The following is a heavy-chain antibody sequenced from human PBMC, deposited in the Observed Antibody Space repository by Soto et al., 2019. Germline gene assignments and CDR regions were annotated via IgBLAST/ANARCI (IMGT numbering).Heavy chain of an antibody. V-gene: IGHV5-51*01. CDR1: GYTFTDYW. CDR3: QRHISNFRYHYYVMDV. CDR2: IYPGDSDT. J-gene: IGHJ6*01. D-gene: IGHD1-20*01. Sequence: PGEYLKISCTGTGYTFTDYWIGWVRQLPGKGLEWRGIIYPGDSDTRYSPSLKGHVTITVDKSTSTADLQWNTLKASDTAMLYCQRHISNFRYHYYVMDVWGQGTTVPV.